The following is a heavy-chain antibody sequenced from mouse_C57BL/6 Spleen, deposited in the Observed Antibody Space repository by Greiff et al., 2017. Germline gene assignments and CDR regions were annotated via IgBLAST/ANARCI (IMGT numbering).Heavy chain of an antibody. CDR3: ARLDYYDYDSAY. J-gene: IGHJ3*01. V-gene: IGHV5-6*01. CDR1: GFTFSSYG. D-gene: IGHD2-4*01. CDR2: ISSGGSYT. Sequence: EVKVVESGGDLVKPGGSLKLSCAASGFTFSSYGMSWVRQTPDKRLEWVATISSGGSYTYYPDSVKGRFTISRDNAKRTLYLQMSSLKSAETAMYYWARLDYYDYDSAYRGQGTLVTVSA.